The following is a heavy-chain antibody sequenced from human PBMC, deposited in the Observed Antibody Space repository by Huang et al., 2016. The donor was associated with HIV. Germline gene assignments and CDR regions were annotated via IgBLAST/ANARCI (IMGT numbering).Heavy chain of an antibody. CDR2: VYFLGNN. V-gene: IGHV4-39*02. Sequence: QLRESGPGLVTPSETLSLTCSASGTSMTSSTFYWGWFRQPPGGGLEWIGSVYFLGNNYCSPSVKSRVTISRDTANKQYSMRLTSVTAADTAVYFCAREVRSVDTDRPDGYYYRGLDVWGQGTTVIVSS. CDR3: AREVRSVDTDRPDGYYYRGLDV. D-gene: IGHD2-2*03. J-gene: IGHJ6*02. CDR1: GTSMTSSTFY.